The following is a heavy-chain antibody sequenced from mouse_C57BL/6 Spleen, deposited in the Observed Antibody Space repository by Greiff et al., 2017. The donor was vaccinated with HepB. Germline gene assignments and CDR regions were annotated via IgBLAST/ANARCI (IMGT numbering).Heavy chain of an antibody. V-gene: IGHV5-16*01. D-gene: IGHD2-4*01. CDR1: GFTFSDYY. J-gene: IGHJ4*01. CDR3: ARDGFYYDYEGGAMDY. Sequence: EVQLVESEGGLVQPGSSMKLSCTASGFTFSDYYMAWVRQVPEKGLEWVANINYDGSSTYYLDSLKSRFIISRDNAKNILYLQMSSLKSEDTATYYCARDGFYYDYEGGAMDYWGQGTSVTVSS. CDR2: INYDGSST.